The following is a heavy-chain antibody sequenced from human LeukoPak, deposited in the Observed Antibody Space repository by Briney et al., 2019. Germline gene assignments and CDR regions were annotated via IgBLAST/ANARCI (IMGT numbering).Heavy chain of an antibody. CDR2: IYHSGST. V-gene: IGHV4-30-2*01. CDR1: GGSISSGGYY. J-gene: IGHJ4*02. CDR3: ARDSSARVPAAIRQPHDFDY. Sequence: PSETLSLTCTVSGGSISSGGYYWSWIRQPPGKGLEWIGYIYHSGSTYYNPSLKSRVSISVDRSKNQFSLKLSSVTAADTAVYYCARDSSARVPAAIRQPHDFDYWGQGTLVTVSS. D-gene: IGHD2-2*01.